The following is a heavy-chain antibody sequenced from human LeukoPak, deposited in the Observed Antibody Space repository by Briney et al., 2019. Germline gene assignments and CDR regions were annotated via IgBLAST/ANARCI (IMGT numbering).Heavy chain of an antibody. CDR1: GFTFSSYG. J-gene: IGHJ4*02. CDR3: ARDRLAAAGGIDY. D-gene: IGHD6-13*01. V-gene: IGHV3-33*01. CDR2: IWYDGSNK. Sequence: GSLRLSCAASGFTFSSYGMHWVRQAPGKGLEWVAVIWYDGSNKYYADSVKGRFTISRDNSKNTLYLQMNSLRAEDTAVYYCARDRLAAAGGIDYWGQGTLVTVSS.